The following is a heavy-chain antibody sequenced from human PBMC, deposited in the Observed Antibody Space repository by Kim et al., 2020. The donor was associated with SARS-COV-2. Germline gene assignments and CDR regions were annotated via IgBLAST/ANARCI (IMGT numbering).Heavy chain of an antibody. CDR1: GGTFSSFA. CDR3: ARDAGESGSYGNY. D-gene: IGHD3-10*01. Sequence: SVKVSCKASGGTFSSFAVSWVRQAPGQGLEWMGGIIPIFGTTKYTQKFQGRVTITADESTSTVYMELSGLRSDDTAVYYCARDAGESGSYGNYWGQGTLVTVSS. J-gene: IGHJ4*02. V-gene: IGHV1-69*13. CDR2: IIPIFGTT.